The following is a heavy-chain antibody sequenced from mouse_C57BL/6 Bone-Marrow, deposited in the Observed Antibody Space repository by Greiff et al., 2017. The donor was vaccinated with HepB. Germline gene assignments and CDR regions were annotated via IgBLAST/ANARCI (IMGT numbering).Heavy chain of an antibody. CDR3: AREGIYYSNYDFYY. Sequence: QVQLQQPGAELVMPGASVKLSCKASGYTFTSYWMHWVKQRPGQGLEWIGEIDPSDSYTNYNQKFKGKSTLTVDKSSSTAYMQLSSLTSEDSAVYYCAREGIYYSNYDFYYWGQGTTLTVSS. D-gene: IGHD2-5*01. J-gene: IGHJ2*01. V-gene: IGHV1-69*01. CDR2: IDPSDSYT. CDR1: GYTFTSYW.